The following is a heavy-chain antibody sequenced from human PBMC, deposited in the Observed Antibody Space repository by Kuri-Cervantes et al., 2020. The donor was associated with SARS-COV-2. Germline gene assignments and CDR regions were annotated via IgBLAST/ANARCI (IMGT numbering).Heavy chain of an antibody. D-gene: IGHD6-6*01. J-gene: IGHJ4*02. V-gene: IGHV5-51*01. CDR3: ARRPISSSSGIDY. Sequence: GGSLRLSCKGSGYGFTSYWIGWVRQMPGKGLEWMGIIYPGDSDTRYSPSFQGQVTISADKSISTAYLQWSSLKASDTAMYYCARRPISSSSGIDYWGQGTLVTVSS. CDR2: IYPGDSDT. CDR1: GYGFTSYW.